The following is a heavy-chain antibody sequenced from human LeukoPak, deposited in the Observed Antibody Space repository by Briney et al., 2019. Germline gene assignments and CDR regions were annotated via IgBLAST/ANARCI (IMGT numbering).Heavy chain of an antibody. D-gene: IGHD3-9*01. J-gene: IGHJ4*02. CDR2: IRYDGSNK. Sequence: GGSLRLSCAASGFTFDDYTMHWVRQAPGKGLEWVAFIRYDGSNKYYADSVKGRFTISRDNSKNTLYLQMNSLRAEDTAVYYCAKGDDILTGTPPFDYWGQGTLVTVSS. CDR1: GFTFDDYT. CDR3: AKGDDILTGTPPFDY. V-gene: IGHV3-30*02.